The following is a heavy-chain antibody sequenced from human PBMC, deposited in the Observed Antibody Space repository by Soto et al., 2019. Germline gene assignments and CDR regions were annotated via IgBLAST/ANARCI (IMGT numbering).Heavy chain of an antibody. V-gene: IGHV3-23*01. CDR2: ISGSGGST. D-gene: IGHD4-17*01. CDR3: AKYPPNDYGDYGIGGFDY. J-gene: IGHJ4*02. Sequence: PGGSLRLSCAASGFTFSSYAMSWVRQAPGKGLEWVSAISGSGGSTYYADSVKGRFTISRDNSKNTLYLQMNSLRAEDTAVYYCAKYPPNDYGDYGIGGFDYWGQGTLVTVSS. CDR1: GFTFSSYA.